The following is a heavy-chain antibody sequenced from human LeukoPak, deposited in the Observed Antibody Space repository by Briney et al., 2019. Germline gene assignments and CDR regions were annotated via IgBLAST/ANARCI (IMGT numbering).Heavy chain of an antibody. D-gene: IGHD6-19*01. V-gene: IGHV3-48*03. CDR1: GFPFSVYE. J-gene: IGHJ4*02. CDR3: ALLAVASDFDY. CDR2: IASSVTTT. Sequence: TGGSLRLSCAVSGFPFSVYEMNWVRQAPGKGLEWVSNIASSVTTTYYAESVKGRFSISRDNAKSSLYLQMNSLRVEDTAVYYCALLAVASDFDYWGQGALVTVSS.